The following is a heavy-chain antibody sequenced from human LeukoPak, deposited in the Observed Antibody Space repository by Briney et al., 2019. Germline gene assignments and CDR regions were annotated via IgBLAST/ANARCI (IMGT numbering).Heavy chain of an antibody. D-gene: IGHD3-3*01. J-gene: IGHJ3*02. V-gene: IGHV5-51*01. CDR1: GYSFSNYR. Sequence: GESLNISYKGSGYSFSNYRIGWVREMPGKVLGMMWIIYPGVSDSRYSPPFQGQVTISGDKSISTAYLQWSSLKASDTAMYYCARGGTTIFDAFDIWGQGTTVTVSS. CDR2: IYPGVSDS. CDR3: ARGGTTIFDAFDI.